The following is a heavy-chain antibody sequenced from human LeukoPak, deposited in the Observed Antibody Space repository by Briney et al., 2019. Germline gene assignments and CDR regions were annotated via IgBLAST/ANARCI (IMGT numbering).Heavy chain of an antibody. J-gene: IGHJ5*02. V-gene: IGHV4-59*08. Sequence: PSETLSLTCTVSGGSISSYYWSWIRQPPGKGLEWLAYIYYSGTTNYNPSLKSRVTISVDTSNNRFSLKLSSVTAADTAVYYCAGLGGSRWFDPWGQGTLVTVSS. CDR2: IYYSGTT. D-gene: IGHD3-16*01. CDR1: GGSISSYY. CDR3: AGLGGSRWFDP.